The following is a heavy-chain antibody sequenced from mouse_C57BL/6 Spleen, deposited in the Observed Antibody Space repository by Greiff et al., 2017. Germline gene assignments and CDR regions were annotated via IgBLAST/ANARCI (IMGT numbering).Heavy chain of an antibody. CDR3: ARSGGSSGPFAY. D-gene: IGHD3-2*02. V-gene: IGHV1-55*01. Sequence: QVQLQQSGAELVKPGASVKMSCKASGYTFTSYWLTWVKQRPGQGLEWIGDIYPGSGSTNYNEKFKSKATLTVDTSSSTAYMQLSSLTSEDSAVYYCARSGGSSGPFAYWGQGTLVTVSA. CDR1: GYTFTSYW. J-gene: IGHJ3*01. CDR2: IYPGSGST.